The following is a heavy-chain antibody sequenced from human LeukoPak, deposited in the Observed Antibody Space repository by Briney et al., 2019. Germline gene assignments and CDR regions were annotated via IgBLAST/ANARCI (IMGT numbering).Heavy chain of an antibody. D-gene: IGHD1-26*01. Sequence: SETLSLTCSVSGGSFYINYWSWIRQPPGKGLEWIGYTYYNGRTDYNPSLRSRATVSVDASNNQFSLRLSSVTTADTAVYFCARTSGSSTVWYFDLWGRGTLVTVSS. J-gene: IGHJ2*01. CDR1: GGSFYINY. V-gene: IGHV4-59*01. CDR2: TYYNGRT. CDR3: ARTSGSSTVWYFDL.